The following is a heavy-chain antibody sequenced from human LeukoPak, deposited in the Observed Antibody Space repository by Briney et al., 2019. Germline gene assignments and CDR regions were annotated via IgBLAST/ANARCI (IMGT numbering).Heavy chain of an antibody. V-gene: IGHV1-18*01. CDR3: ATLGDVLRLFPLISLDGMDV. Sequence: ASVKVSCKASGYTFSTYGITWVRQAPGQGLEWMGWISAYNGNTKYAQKLQGRVTMTTDTSTTTAYMELRSLRSDDTAVYYCATLGDVLRLFPLISLDGMDVWGQGTTVTVSS. CDR1: GYTFSTYG. J-gene: IGHJ6*02. CDR2: ISAYNGNT. D-gene: IGHD3-3*01.